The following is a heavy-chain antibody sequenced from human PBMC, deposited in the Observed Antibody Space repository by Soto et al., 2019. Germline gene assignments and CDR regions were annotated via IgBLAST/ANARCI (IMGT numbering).Heavy chain of an antibody. J-gene: IGHJ6*02. CDR3: ARGKHCTNGVCYTPYYYSYGMDV. CDR1: GGSFSGYY. CDR2: INHSGST. V-gene: IGHV4-34*01. D-gene: IGHD2-8*01. Sequence: PSETLSLTCAVYGGSFSGYYWSWIRQPPGKGLEWIGEINHSGSTNYNPSLKSRVTISVDTSKNQFSLKLSSVTAADTAVYYCARGKHCTNGVCYTPYYYSYGMDVWRQGTTVTVSS.